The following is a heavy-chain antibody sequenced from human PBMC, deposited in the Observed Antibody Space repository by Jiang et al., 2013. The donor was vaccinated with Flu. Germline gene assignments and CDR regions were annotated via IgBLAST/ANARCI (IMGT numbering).Heavy chain of an antibody. V-gene: IGHV3-48*01. CDR2: ISSSSSTI. CDR1: GFTFSSYS. J-gene: IGHJ4*02. Sequence: VQLVESGGGLVQPGGSLRLSCAASGFTFSSYSMNWVRQAPGKGLEWVSYISSSSSTIYYADSVKGRFTISRDNAKNSLYLQMNSLRAEDTAVYYCARDWAFTFGGVIGHFDYWGQGTLVTVSS. D-gene: IGHD3-16*02. CDR3: ARDWAFTFGGVIGHFDY.